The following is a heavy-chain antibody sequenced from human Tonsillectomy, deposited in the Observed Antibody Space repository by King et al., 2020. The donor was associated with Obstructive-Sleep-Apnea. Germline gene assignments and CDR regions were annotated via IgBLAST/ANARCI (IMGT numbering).Heavy chain of an antibody. CDR3: TRAVRLGAFDI. Sequence: LQLQESGSGLVKPSQTLSLTCAVSGGSIDSGEYSWTWIRQPPGKGLEWIGYIYRIGNTYYNPSLKTRLTISIDRSKNIFSLNLTSVTAADTAVYFCTRAVRLGAFDIWGQGTMVTVS. CDR1: GGSIDSGEYS. V-gene: IGHV4-30-2*01. J-gene: IGHJ3*02. D-gene: IGHD3-10*01. CDR2: IYRIGNT.